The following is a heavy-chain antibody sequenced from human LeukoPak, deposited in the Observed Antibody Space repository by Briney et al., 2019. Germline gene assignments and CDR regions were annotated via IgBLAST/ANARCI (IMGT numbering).Heavy chain of an antibody. V-gene: IGHV4-30-2*01. CDR1: GGSISSGGYS. D-gene: IGHD6-13*01. CDR2: IYHSGST. CDR3: ARVVAATGNFDY. J-gene: IGHJ4*02. Sequence: SETLSLTCAVSGGSISSGGYSWSWIRQPPGKGLEWCGYIYHSGSTYYNPSLRSGVTISVDRSKSQFSLKLSSVTAADTAVYYCARVVAATGNFDYCGQRTPVTVSS.